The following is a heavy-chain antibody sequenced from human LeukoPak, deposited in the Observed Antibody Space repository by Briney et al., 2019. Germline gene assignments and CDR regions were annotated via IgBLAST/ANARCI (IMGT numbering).Heavy chain of an antibody. CDR1: GYSISSGYF. J-gene: IGHJ4*02. CDR3: ARDDYNNPGGSEY. CDR2: IVYYGST. V-gene: IGHV4-38-2*02. Sequence: PSETLSLTCSVSGYSISSGYFWAWIRQPPGKGLEWIGNIVYYGSTHYNPSLKSRVTISADMSKNQFSLKLSSVTAADTAISYCARDDYNNPGGSEYWGQGTLVTVSS. D-gene: IGHD4-11*01.